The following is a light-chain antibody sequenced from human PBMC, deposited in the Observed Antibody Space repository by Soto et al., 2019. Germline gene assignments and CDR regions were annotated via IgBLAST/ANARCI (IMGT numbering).Light chain of an antibody. Sequence: DIQPTPTQSILSPSIEEIDPLTCRASQVISTSLAWYQVKPGKAPKLLIYAASTLESGVPSRFSATVSGTEFSLTMTSLQPGDFTTYYCQELFDSPINFGQGKRREIK. CDR1: QVISTS. J-gene: IGKJ5*01. V-gene: IGKV1-9*01. CDR2: AAS. CDR3: QELFDSPIN.